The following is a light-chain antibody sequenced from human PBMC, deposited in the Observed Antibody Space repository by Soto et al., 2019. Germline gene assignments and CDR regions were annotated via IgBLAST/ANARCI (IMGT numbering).Light chain of an antibody. J-gene: IGLJ1*01. V-gene: IGLV1-47*02. CDR2: SNN. Sequence: QSVLTQPPSASGTPGQRVTISCSGSSSNIGSNYVYWYQQLPGTAPTLLIYSNNQRPSGVPDRFSGSKSGTSASLAIGGLRSEDEADYYCAAWDDSLSGYDIFGTGTKVTVL. CDR3: AAWDDSLSGYDI. CDR1: SSNIGSNY.